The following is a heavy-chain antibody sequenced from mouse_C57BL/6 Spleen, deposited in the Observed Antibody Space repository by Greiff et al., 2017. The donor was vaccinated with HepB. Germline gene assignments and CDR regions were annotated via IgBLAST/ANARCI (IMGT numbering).Heavy chain of an antibody. CDR3: ARPMYYGSSYGFAY. D-gene: IGHD1-1*01. CDR1: GYTFTSYW. Sequence: QVHVQQSGAELVKPGASVKLSCKASGYTFTSYWMHWVKQRPGQGLEWIGMIHPNSGSTNYNEKFKSKATLTVDKSSSTAYMQLSSLTSEDSAVYYCARPMYYGSSYGFAYWGQGTLVTVSA. J-gene: IGHJ3*01. CDR2: IHPNSGST. V-gene: IGHV1-64*01.